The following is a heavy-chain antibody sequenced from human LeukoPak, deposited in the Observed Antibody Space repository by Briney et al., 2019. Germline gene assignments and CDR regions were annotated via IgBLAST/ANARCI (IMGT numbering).Heavy chain of an antibody. CDR3: ARVGYSSGWAYDY. D-gene: IGHD6-19*01. Sequence: PSETLSLTCTVSGASISSSSYYWGWIRQPPGKGLEWIGSIYYSGSTNYNPSLKSRVTISVDTSKNQFSLKLSSVTAADTAVYYCARVGYSSGWAYDYWGQGTLVTVSS. CDR1: GASISSSSYY. J-gene: IGHJ4*02. CDR2: IYYSGST. V-gene: IGHV4-39*07.